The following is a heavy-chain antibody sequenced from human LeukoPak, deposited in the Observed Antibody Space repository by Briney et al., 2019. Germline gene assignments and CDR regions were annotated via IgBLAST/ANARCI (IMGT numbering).Heavy chain of an antibody. D-gene: IGHD2-2*01. J-gene: IGHJ5*02. Sequence: ASVKVSCKASGYTFTKYYIHWVRQAPGQGLEWMGWMNPNSGNTGYAQKFQGRVTMTRNTSISTAYMELSSLRSEDTAVYYCARRLYCSSISCQNWFDPWGQGTLVTVSS. CDR3: ARRLYCSSISCQNWFDP. CDR2: MNPNSGNT. V-gene: IGHV1-8*01. CDR1: GYTFTKYY.